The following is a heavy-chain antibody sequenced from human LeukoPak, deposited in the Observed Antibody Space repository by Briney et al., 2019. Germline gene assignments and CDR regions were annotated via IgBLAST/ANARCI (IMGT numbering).Heavy chain of an antibody. V-gene: IGHV4-30-4*01. CDR3: ARGRDSSGYPHYFDY. Sequence: SETLSLICTVSGGSISSGDYYWSWIRQPPGKGLEWIGYIYYSGSTYYNPSLKSRVTISVDTSKNQFSLKLSSVTAADTAVYYCARGRDSSGYPHYFDYWGQGTLVTVSS. J-gene: IGHJ4*02. D-gene: IGHD3-22*01. CDR2: IYYSGST. CDR1: GGSISSGDYY.